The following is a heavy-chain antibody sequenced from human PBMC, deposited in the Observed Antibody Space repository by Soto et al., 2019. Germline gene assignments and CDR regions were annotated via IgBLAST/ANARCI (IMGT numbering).Heavy chain of an antibody. CDR3: AASNCISTSCYGRGPMDV. D-gene: IGHD2-2*01. Sequence: SVKVSCKASGGTFSSYAISWVRQAPGQGLEWMGGIIPIFGTANYAQKFQGRVTITADESTSTAYMELSSLRAEDTAVYYCAASNCISTSCYGRGPMDVWGQGTTVTVFS. J-gene: IGHJ6*02. CDR1: GGTFSSYA. V-gene: IGHV1-69*13. CDR2: IIPIFGTA.